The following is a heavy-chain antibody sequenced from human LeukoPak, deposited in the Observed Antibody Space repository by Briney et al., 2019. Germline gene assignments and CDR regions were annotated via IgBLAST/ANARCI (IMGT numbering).Heavy chain of an antibody. J-gene: IGHJ4*02. Sequence: GESLKISCQGSGYSFTSYWISWVRQLPGKGLEWMGRIDPSDSYTNYSPSFQGHVTISADKSISTAYLQWSSLKASDTAMYYCARLTKSGYCSSTSCYDWGQGTLVTVSS. CDR3: ARLTKSGYCSSTSCYD. CDR1: GYSFTSYW. D-gene: IGHD2-2*01. CDR2: IDPSDSYT. V-gene: IGHV5-10-1*01.